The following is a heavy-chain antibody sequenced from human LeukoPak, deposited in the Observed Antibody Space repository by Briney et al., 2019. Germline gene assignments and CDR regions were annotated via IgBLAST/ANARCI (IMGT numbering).Heavy chain of an antibody. CDR2: SSSGGST. Sequence: GGSLRLSCGASGFTFSSYAMSWVRQAPGKGLEWVSASSSGGSTHYADSVKGRFTISRDNSKNTLYLQMNSLRAEDTAVYYCAKRYYYDNSGLWDYWGQGTLVTVS. V-gene: IGHV3-23*01. J-gene: IGHJ4*02. CDR1: GFTFSSYA. D-gene: IGHD3-22*01. CDR3: AKRYYYDNSGLWDY.